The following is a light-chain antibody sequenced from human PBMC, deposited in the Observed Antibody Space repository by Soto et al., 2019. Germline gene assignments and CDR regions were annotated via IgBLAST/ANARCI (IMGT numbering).Light chain of an antibody. CDR1: SSNIGSNY. J-gene: IGLJ2*01. CDR2: RNN. V-gene: IGLV1-47*01. Sequence: QAVVTQPPSASGTPGQRVTISCSGSSSNIGSNYVYWYQQLPGTAPKLLIYRNNQRPSGVPDRFSGSKSGTSASLAISGLRSEDEADYYCAAWDDSLNVLVFGGGTKVTVL. CDR3: AAWDDSLNVLV.